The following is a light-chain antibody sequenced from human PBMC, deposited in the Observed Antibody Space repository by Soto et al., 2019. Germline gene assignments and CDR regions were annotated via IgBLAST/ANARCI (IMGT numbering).Light chain of an antibody. V-gene: IGLV1-51*02. CDR3: GSWDHSVSGFV. CDR2: QSN. Sequence: QSALTQPPSVSAAPGQKVTISCSGSTSNIGNNYVSWFQQLPGTAPKLIIYQSNRRPSGIPDRFSGSKSGTSATLGITGLQTGDEGDYYCGSWDHSVSGFVFGTGTKVTVL. CDR1: TSNIGNNY. J-gene: IGLJ1*01.